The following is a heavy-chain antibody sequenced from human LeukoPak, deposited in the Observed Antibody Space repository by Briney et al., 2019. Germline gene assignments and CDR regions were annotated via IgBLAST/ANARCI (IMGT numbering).Heavy chain of an antibody. CDR1: GGTFSSYA. Sequence: SVKVSCKASGGTFSSYAISWVRQTPGQGLEWMGGIIPIFGTANYARKFQGRVTITADKSTSTAYMELSSLRSEDTAVYYCARVKFVRYFDWLSPFDYWGQGTLVTVSS. V-gene: IGHV1-69*06. D-gene: IGHD3-9*01. CDR3: ARVKFVRYFDWLSPFDY. J-gene: IGHJ4*02. CDR2: IIPIFGTA.